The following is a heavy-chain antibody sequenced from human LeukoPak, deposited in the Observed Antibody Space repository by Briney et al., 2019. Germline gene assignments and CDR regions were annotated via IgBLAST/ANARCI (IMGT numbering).Heavy chain of an antibody. V-gene: IGHV4-61*02. J-gene: IGHJ6*02. CDR3: ARTAYYYPVDV. CDR1: GGSISSGTYY. Sequence: NSSQTLSLTCTVSGGSISSGTYYWSWIRQPAGKGLEWIGRISTSGSTNYHPSLKSRVSISVDTYKNQFSLKLSSVTAADTAVYYCARTAYYYPVDVWGQGTTVTVSS. CDR2: ISTSGST.